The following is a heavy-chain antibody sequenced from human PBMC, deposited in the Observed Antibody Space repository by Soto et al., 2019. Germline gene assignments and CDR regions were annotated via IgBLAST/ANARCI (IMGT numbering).Heavy chain of an antibody. V-gene: IGHV4-4*02. D-gene: IGHD3-3*02. CDR3: AARHFWSGPWTHTRLDS. Sequence: SETLSLTCAVSGDSINGSHWWNWVRQPPGKGLEWIGQISHSGSTNYNPSLTSRVTISVDKSKNHFSLKLTSVTAADTAVYYCAARHFWSGPWTHTRLDSWGQGTLVT. CDR1: GDSINGSHW. J-gene: IGHJ4*02. CDR2: ISHSGST.